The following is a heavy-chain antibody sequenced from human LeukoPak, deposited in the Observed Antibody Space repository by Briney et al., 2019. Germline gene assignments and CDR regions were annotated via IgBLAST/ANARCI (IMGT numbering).Heavy chain of an antibody. CDR1: GFTFSNYW. CDR3: ARASDPWLQLT. V-gene: IGHV3-7*05. Sequence: GGSLRLSCAASGFTFSNYWMIWVRQAPGKGLEGVGNIKQDGSEKRYADSVRGRFSISRDNAQTSLYLQMNSLRAEDTAVYYCARASDPWLQLTWGQGTLVPVSS. D-gene: IGHD5-24*01. J-gene: IGHJ5*02. CDR2: IKQDGSEK.